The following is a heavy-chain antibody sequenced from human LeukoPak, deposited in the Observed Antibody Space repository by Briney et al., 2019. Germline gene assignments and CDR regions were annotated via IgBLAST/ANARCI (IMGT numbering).Heavy chain of an antibody. J-gene: IGHJ4*02. Sequence: SETLSLTCAVSGGSISSSNWWSWVRQPPGKGLEWIGEIYHSGSTNYNPSLKSRVTISVGKSKNQFSLKLSSVTAADTAVYYCARESYDSSGTYPDYWGQGTLVTVSS. CDR3: ARESYDSSGTYPDY. CDR2: IYHSGST. CDR1: GGSISSSNW. D-gene: IGHD3-22*01. V-gene: IGHV4-4*02.